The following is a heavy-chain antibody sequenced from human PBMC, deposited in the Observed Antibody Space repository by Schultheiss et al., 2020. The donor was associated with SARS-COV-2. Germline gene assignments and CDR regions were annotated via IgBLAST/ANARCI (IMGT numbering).Heavy chain of an antibody. CDR2: IYYSGST. CDR1: GGSISSYY. V-gene: IGHV4-59*01. J-gene: IGHJ6*03. CDR3: ARGYCGGDCDYYYYYYMDV. Sequence: SQTLSLTCTVSGGSISSYYWSWIRQPPGKGLEWNGYIYYSGSTNYNPSLKSRVTISVDTSKNQFSLKLSSVTSADTAVYYCARGYCGGDCDYYYYYYMDVWGKGTTVTVSS. D-gene: IGHD2-21*01.